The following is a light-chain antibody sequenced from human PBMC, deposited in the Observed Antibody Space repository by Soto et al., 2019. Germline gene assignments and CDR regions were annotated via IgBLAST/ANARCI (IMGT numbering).Light chain of an antibody. CDR2: DTS. J-gene: IGKJ4*01. CDR3: QQRRYWPLT. CDR1: QSVSVY. V-gene: IGKV3-11*01. Sequence: ETVLTQSPATLSLSPGERATLSCRASQSVSVYLAWYQQKPGQAPRLLIYDTSNRAAGVPARFSGSGSGTDFTLTISSLEPEDFAVYYGQQRRYWPLTCGGGTKVEIK.